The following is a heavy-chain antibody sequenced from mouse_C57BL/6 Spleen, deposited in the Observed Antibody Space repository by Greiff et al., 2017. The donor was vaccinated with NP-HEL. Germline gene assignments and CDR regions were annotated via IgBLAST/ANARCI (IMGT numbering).Heavy chain of an antibody. CDR1: GFTFSSYA. Sequence: DVMLVESGGGLVKPGGSLKLSCAASGFTFSSYAMSWVRQTPEKRLEWVATISDGGSYTYYPDNVKGRFTISRDNAKNNLYLQMSHLKSEDTAMYYCARDRDYGYGENYAMDYWGQGTSVTVSS. V-gene: IGHV5-4*01. CDR3: ARDRDYGYGENYAMDY. CDR2: ISDGGSYT. D-gene: IGHD2-2*01. J-gene: IGHJ4*01.